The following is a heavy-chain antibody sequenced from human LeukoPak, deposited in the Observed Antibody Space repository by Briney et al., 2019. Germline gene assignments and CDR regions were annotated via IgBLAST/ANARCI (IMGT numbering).Heavy chain of an antibody. V-gene: IGHV1-2*02. CDR2: INPNSGGT. CDR1: GYTLTGYY. D-gene: IGHD6-13*01. Sequence: ASVKVSCKASGYTLTGYYMHWVRQAPGQGLEWMGWINPNSGGTNYAQKFQGRVTMTRDTSISTAYMELSRLRSDDTAVYYCARARIAAAGTLGYWGQGTLVTVSS. CDR3: ARARIAAAGTLGY. J-gene: IGHJ4*02.